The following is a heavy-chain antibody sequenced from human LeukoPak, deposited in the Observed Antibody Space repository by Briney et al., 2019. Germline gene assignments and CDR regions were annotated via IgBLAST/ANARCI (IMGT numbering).Heavy chain of an antibody. V-gene: IGHV3-74*01. CDR2: VNPDGGST. CDR1: GFTFSRYW. J-gene: IGHJ4*02. Sequence: GGSLRLSCAASGFTFSRYWMHWVRQVPGKGLVCVSRVNPDGGSTTYADSVKGRFTSSRDNAKNSLYLQMNSLRAEDTAVYYCARSPFIAAKVFDYWGQGTLVTVSS. CDR3: ARSPFIAAKVFDY. D-gene: IGHD6-6*01.